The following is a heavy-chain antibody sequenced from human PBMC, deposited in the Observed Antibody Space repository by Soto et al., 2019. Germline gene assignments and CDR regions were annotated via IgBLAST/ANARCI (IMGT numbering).Heavy chain of an antibody. CDR3: ARDQRITIFGVVSDNYYFDY. CDR2: IKQDGSEK. D-gene: IGHD3-3*01. V-gene: IGHV3-7*01. J-gene: IGHJ4*02. Sequence: GGSLRLSCAASGFTFSSYWTSWVRQAPGKGLEWVANIKQDGSEKYYVDSVKGRFTISRDNAKNSLYLQMNSLRAEDTAVYYCARDQRITIFGVVSDNYYFDYWGQGTLVTVSS. CDR1: GFTFSSYW.